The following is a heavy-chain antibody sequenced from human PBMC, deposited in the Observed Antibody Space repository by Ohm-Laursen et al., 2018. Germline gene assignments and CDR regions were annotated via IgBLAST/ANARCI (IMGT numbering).Heavy chain of an antibody. V-gene: IGHV3-11*01. CDR3: ARGRDAFDI. CDR1: GGSFSGYY. J-gene: IGHJ3*02. CDR2: ISSSGSTI. Sequence: LSLTCVVYGGSFSGYYWSWIRQAPGKGLEWVSYISSSGSTIYYADSVKGRFTISRDNAKNSLYLQMNSLRAEDTAVYYCARGRDAFDIWGQGTMVTVSS.